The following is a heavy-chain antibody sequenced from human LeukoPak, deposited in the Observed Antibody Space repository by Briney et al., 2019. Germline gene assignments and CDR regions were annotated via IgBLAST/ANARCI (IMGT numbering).Heavy chain of an antibody. CDR3: AKDSITMIPVGPRAFDI. J-gene: IGHJ3*02. D-gene: IGHD3-22*01. CDR2: IYHSGST. V-gene: IGHV4-38-2*02. Sequence: SETLSLTCTVSGYSISSGYYWGWIRQPPGKGLEWIGSIYHSGSTYYNPSLKSRVTISVDTSKNQFSLKLSSVTAADTAVYYCAKDSITMIPVGPRAFDIWGQGTMVTVSS. CDR1: GYSISSGYY.